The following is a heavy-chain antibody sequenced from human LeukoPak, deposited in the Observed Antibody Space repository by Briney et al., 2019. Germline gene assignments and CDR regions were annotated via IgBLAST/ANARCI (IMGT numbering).Heavy chain of an antibody. CDR2: ISNNGYFT. CDR1: GFALNNYV. J-gene: IGHJ6*02. D-gene: IGHD3-3*01. CDR3: AKDSPASGSYYGMDV. Sequence: GGSLRPSCAASGFALNNYVMTWVRQAPGKGLEWVSSISNNGYFTYYTDSVKGRFTISRDNSKNTLHLQMNSLGAEDTAVYSCAKDSPASGSYYGMDVWGQGTTVTVSS. V-gene: IGHV3-23*01.